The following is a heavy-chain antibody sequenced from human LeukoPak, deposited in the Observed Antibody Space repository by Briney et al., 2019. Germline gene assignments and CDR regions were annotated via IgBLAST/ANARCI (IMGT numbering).Heavy chain of an antibody. CDR1: GGSISSGDYY. V-gene: IGHV4-31*03. D-gene: IGHD2-15*01. CDR3: ARVGVAAKSSRYFDY. J-gene: IGHJ4*02. CDR2: IHYSGST. Sequence: SETLSLTCTVSGGSISSGDYYWSWIRHHPGKGLEWIVYIHYSGSTYYNPSLKSRVTISVDTSKKQFSLKLSSVTAADTAVYYCARVGVAAKSSRYFDYWGQGTLVTVSS.